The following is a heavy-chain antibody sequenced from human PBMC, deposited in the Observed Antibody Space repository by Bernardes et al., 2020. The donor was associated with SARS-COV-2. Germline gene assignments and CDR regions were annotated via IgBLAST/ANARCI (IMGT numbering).Heavy chain of an antibody. CDR1: GFSFSNCA. J-gene: IGHJ2*01. Sequence: GGSLRLSCAASGFSFSNCAMTWVRQAPGTGLEWVSSIIGSGGRTYYADSVKGRFTISRDNSKNTLYLQLNSLRAEDTALYYCAKDQVVVPATYWYFDLWGRGTLVTVSS. CDR2: IIGSGGRT. V-gene: IGHV3-23*01. CDR3: AKDQVVVPATYWYFDL. D-gene: IGHD2-2*01.